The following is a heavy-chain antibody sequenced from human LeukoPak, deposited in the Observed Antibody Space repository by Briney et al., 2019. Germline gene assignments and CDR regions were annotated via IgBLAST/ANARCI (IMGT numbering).Heavy chain of an antibody. CDR3: ARDAPIYYYDSSGYLMDY. Sequence: PGGSLRLSCAASGFTFSSYWMSWVRQAPGKGLEWVANIKQDGSEKYYVDSVKGRFTISRDNAKNSLYLQMNSLRAEDTAVYYCARDAPIYYYDSSGYLMDYWGQGTLVTVSS. D-gene: IGHD3-22*01. CDR1: GFTFSSYW. J-gene: IGHJ4*02. CDR2: IKQDGSEK. V-gene: IGHV3-7*01.